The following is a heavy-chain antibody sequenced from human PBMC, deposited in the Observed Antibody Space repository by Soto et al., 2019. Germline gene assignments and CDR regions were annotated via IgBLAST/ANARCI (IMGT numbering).Heavy chain of an antibody. D-gene: IGHD6-6*01. J-gene: IGHJ4*02. Sequence: SETLSLTCFVSGDSISGDYWSWIRQAPGRGLEWIGYVFYSGTTNYNPSLNSRVTMSLDTSKNQFSLKVRSVTAADTAVYYCARLQSKWAAPYLSYFDCWGQGALVTVSS. CDR1: GDSISGDY. CDR3: ARLQSKWAAPYLSYFDC. V-gene: IGHV4-59*01. CDR2: VFYSGTT.